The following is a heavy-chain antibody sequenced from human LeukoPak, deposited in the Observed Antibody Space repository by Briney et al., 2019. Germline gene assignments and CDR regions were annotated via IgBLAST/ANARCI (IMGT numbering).Heavy chain of an antibody. J-gene: IGHJ6*03. CDR2: IYPGDSDT. D-gene: IGHD4-11*01. CDR3: ARLGGYSNSFYYMDV. CDR1: GYSFTSYW. V-gene: IGHV5-51*01. Sequence: GESLKISCKGSGYSFTSYWIGWVRQMPGKGPEWMGIIYPGDSDTRYSPSFQGQVTISADKSISTAYLQWSSLKASDTAMYYCARLGGYSNSFYYMDVWGKGTTVTVSS.